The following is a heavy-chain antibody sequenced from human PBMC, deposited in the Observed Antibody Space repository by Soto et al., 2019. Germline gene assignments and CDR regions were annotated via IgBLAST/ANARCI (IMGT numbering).Heavy chain of an antibody. V-gene: IGHV1-69*02. CDR1: GGTFSSYT. CDR2: IIPILGIA. J-gene: IGHJ4*02. CDR3: ARGAVVVTATPFEY. Sequence: QVQLVQSGAEVKKPGSSVKVSCKASGGTFSSYTISWVRQAPGQGLEWMGRIIPILGIANYAQKFQGRVTITADKSTSTAYMELSSLRSEATAVYYCARGAVVVTATPFEYWGQGTLVTVSS. D-gene: IGHD2-21*02.